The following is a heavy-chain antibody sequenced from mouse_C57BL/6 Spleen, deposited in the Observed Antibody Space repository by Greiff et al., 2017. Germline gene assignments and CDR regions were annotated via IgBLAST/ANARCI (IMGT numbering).Heavy chain of an antibody. CDR3: ARSYLGAMDY. J-gene: IGHJ4*01. CDR1: GYAFSSSW. Sequence: VQLQESGPELVKPGASVKISCKASGYAFSSSWMNWVKQRPGKGLEWIGRIYPGEGDTNYNGKFKGKATLTAAKSSSTAYMQLSSLTSEDSAVYFCARSYLGAMDYWGQGTSVTVSS. V-gene: IGHV1-82*01. D-gene: IGHD4-1*01. CDR2: IYPGEGDT.